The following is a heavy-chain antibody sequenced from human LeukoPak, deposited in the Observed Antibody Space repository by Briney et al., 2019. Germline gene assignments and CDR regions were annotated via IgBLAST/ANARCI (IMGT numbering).Heavy chain of an antibody. CDR2: INHSGST. CDR1: GGSFSGYY. J-gene: IGHJ4*02. V-gene: IGHV4-34*01. D-gene: IGHD3-10*01. Sequence: PSETLSLTCAVYGGSFSGYYWSWIRQPPGKGLEWIGEINHSGSTNYNPSLKSRVTISVDTSKNQFSLKLSSVTAADTAVYYCARGYYGSGTYFDYWGQGTLVTVSS. CDR3: ARGYYGSGTYFDY.